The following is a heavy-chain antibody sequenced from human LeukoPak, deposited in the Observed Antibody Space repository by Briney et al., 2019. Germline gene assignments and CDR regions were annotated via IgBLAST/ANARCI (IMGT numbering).Heavy chain of an antibody. CDR3: ASPLVESSGNVHFGL. J-gene: IGHJ2*01. CDR2: IKPDGSWK. Sequence: GGSLRLSCAASGFTFSIYWMTWVRQAPGKGLEWVANIKPDGSWKSYADPVKGRFIISRDNAKKSLYMEMNSLKSEDTAVLYCASPLVESSGNVHFGLWGRGTLVTVSS. D-gene: IGHD4-23*01. V-gene: IGHV3-7*05. CDR1: GFTFSIYW.